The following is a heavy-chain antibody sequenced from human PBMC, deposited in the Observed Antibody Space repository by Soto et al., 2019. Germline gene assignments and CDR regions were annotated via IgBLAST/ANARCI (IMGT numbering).Heavy chain of an antibody. CDR2: IWYDGSNK. J-gene: IGHJ3*02. Sequence: QVQLVESGGGVVQPGRSLRLSCAASGFTFSSYGMHWVRQALGKGLEWVAVIWYDGSNKYYADSVKGRFSISRDNSKNTLYLQMNSLRAEDTAVYYCARGGGYCSGGSCYPDAFDIWGQGTMVTVSS. V-gene: IGHV3-33*01. CDR1: GFTFSSYG. CDR3: ARGGGYCSGGSCYPDAFDI. D-gene: IGHD2-15*01.